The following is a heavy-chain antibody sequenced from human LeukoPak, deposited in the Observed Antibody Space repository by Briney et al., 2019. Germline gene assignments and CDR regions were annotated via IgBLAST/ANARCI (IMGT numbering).Heavy chain of an antibody. CDR2: IYSGGST. J-gene: IGHJ4*02. Sequence: GGSLRLSCAASGFTVSSNYMSWVRQAPGKGLEWLSVIYSGGSTYYSDSVKGRFTISRDNSKNTLYLQMNSLRAEDTAVYYCARDRAITMVRGVIITNYFDYWGQGTLVTVSS. V-gene: IGHV3-66*02. CDR3: ARDRAITMVRGVIITNYFDY. CDR1: GFTVSSNY. D-gene: IGHD3-10*01.